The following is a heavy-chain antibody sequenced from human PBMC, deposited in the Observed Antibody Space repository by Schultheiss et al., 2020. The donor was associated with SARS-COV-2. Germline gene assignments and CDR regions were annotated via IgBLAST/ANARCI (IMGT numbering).Heavy chain of an antibody. CDR1: GGSISSSSYY. CDR2: IYYSGST. J-gene: IGHJ6*03. V-gene: IGHV4-61*05. CDR3: ARHGTGTTRYYYYYMDV. Sequence: SETLSLTCTVSGGSISSSSYYWGWIRQPPGKGLEWIGYIYYSGSTNYNPSLKSRVTISVDTSKNQFSLKLSSVTAADTAVYYCARHGTGTTRYYYYYMDVWGKGTTVTVSS. D-gene: IGHD1-7*01.